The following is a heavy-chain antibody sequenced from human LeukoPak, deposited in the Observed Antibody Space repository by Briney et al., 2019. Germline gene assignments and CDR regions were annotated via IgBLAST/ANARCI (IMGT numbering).Heavy chain of an antibody. V-gene: IGHV3-30*02. CDR1: GFTFSSYG. CDR2: IRYDGSNK. D-gene: IGHD1-26*01. Sequence: GGSLRLSCAASGFTFSSYGMHWVRQAPGKGLEWVAFIRYDGSNKYYADSVKGRFTISRDNSKNTLYLQMNSLRAEDTAVYYCARGKSGSYGTKGYWGQGTLVTVSS. J-gene: IGHJ4*02. CDR3: ARGKSGSYGTKGY.